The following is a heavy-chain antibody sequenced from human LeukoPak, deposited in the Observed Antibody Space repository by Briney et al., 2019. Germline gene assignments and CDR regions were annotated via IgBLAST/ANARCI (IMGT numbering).Heavy chain of an antibody. J-gene: IGHJ4*02. CDR1: GLTVSRNY. Sequence: GGSLRLSCAASGLTVSRNYMSWVRQAPGKGLEWASIIYDDGRTFYAGSVKGRFTISRDNSKNTLYLQMNSLRAEDTAVYYCARGRGYDSGAYNYAFSDYWGQGTLATVSS. CDR2: IYDDGRT. CDR3: ARGRGYDSGAYNYAFSDY. V-gene: IGHV3-53*01. D-gene: IGHD3-22*01.